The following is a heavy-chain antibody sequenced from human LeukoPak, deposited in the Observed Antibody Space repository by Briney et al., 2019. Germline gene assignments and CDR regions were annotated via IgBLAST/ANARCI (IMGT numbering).Heavy chain of an antibody. CDR1: GGSISSSSFY. D-gene: IGHD2-15*01. CDR2: IYYSGST. CDR3: ARCPKIVAISPFDY. J-gene: IGHJ4*02. V-gene: IGHV4-39*01. Sequence: PSETLSLTCTASGGSISSSSFYWGWIRQPPGKGLEWIGSIYYSGSTYYNPSLKSRVTISVDTSKNQFSLKLSSVTAADTAVYYCARCPKIVAISPFDYWGQGTLVTVSS.